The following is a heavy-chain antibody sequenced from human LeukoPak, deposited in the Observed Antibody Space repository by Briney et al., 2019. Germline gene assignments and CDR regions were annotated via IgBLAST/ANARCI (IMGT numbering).Heavy chain of an antibody. CDR3: AREPRDGYYYGMDV. V-gene: IGHV1-8*01. J-gene: IGHJ6*02. Sequence: GASVKVSCKDSGYTFTSYDINWVRQATGQGLEWMGWMNPNSGNTGYAQKFQGRVTMTRNTSISTAYMELSSLRSEDTAVYYCAREPRDGYYYGMDVWGQGTTVTVSS. CDR2: MNPNSGNT. D-gene: IGHD1-14*01. CDR1: GYTFTSYD.